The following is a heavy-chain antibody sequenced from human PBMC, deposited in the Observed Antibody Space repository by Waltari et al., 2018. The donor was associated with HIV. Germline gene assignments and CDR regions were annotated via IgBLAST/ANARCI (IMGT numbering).Heavy chain of an antibody. Sequence: QVKLQESGPGLVKPSETLSLKCSVSGGHVSTYYWNWIRQPPGKGLEGIGGIFYSGSTSYSPSVRSRVTMSIDTSKDYFSLRLDSVTAADTALYYCARRPVIPSTIRNAFDVWSQGTMVTVSS. J-gene: IGHJ3*01. CDR3: ARRPVIPSTIRNAFDV. CDR2: IFYSGST. D-gene: IGHD2-2*01. CDR1: GGHVSTYY. V-gene: IGHV4-59*02.